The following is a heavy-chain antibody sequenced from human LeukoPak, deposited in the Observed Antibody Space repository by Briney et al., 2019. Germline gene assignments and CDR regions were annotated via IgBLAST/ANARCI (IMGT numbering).Heavy chain of an antibody. CDR1: GGSFSGYY. CDR3: ASYCSSTSCYSGSLGFDL. V-gene: IGHV4-34*01. Sequence: SETLSLTCAVYGGSFSGYYWSWIRQPPGKGLEWIGEINHSGSTNYNPSLKSRVTISVDTSKNQFSLKLSSVTAADTAVYYCASYCSSTSCYSGSLGFDLWGQGTLVTVSS. CDR2: INHSGST. D-gene: IGHD2-2*01. J-gene: IGHJ5*02.